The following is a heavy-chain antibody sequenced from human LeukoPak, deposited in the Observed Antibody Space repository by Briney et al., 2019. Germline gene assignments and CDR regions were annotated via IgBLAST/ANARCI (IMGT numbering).Heavy chain of an antibody. CDR1: GGSFTSYG. V-gene: IGHV1-69*13. Sequence: SVTLSCKSSGGSFTSYGINWVRQVPGQGLEWMGAIIPILGTADYAQKFQGRVTITADGSTTTGYMDLSRLTSEDTAVYYCARRALSLGGTPGNWFESWGQGTLVTVSS. D-gene: IGHD1-20*01. CDR2: IIPILGTA. J-gene: IGHJ5*01. CDR3: ARRALSLGGTPGNWFES.